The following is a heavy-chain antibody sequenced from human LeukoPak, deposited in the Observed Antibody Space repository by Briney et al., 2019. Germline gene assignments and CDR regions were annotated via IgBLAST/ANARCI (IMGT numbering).Heavy chain of an antibody. CDR1: GYTFTSYG. D-gene: IGHD1-26*01. Sequence: ASVKVSCKASGYTFTSYGISWVRQAPGQGLELMGWISAYTGNTNYAQKLQGRVTMTTDTSTSTAYMELRSLRSDDTAVYYCARSLWELTAFDIWGQGTMVTVSS. CDR2: ISAYTGNT. V-gene: IGHV1-18*01. J-gene: IGHJ3*02. CDR3: ARSLWELTAFDI.